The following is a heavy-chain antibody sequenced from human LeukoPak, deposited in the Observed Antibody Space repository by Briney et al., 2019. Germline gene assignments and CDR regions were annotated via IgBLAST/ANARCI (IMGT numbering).Heavy chain of an antibody. CDR2: ISSSGIYT. CDR3: ARTVRELYFGLDV. J-gene: IGHJ6*02. V-gene: IGHV3-21*01. CDR1: GFTFSSYS. Sequence: PGGSLRLSCAASGFTFSSYSMSWVRQAPGKGLEWVASISSSGIYTFYAESLKGRITISRDSVKNSLFLQMNSLTAEDTAVYYCARTVRELYFGLDVWGQGTTVTVSS. D-gene: IGHD4-17*01.